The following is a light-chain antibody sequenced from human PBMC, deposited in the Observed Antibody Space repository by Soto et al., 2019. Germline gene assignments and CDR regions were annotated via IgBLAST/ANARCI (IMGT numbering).Light chain of an antibody. V-gene: IGKV3-20*01. CDR3: QQYGISPT. Sequence: EIVLTQSPGTLSLFPGERATLSCRASQSLTTRYLAWYQQKPGQAPRLLIYGASSSATCIPDRFSGSGSGPAFTLNISRLAPEDFAVYSSQQYGISPTCAQWTRPES. CDR2: GAS. J-gene: IGKJ5*01. CDR1: QSLTTRY.